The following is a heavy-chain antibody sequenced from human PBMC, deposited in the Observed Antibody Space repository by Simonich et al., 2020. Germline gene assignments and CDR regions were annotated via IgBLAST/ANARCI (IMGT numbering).Heavy chain of an antibody. CDR3: ARANFDY. CDR1: GVTFSSYA. CDR2: ISYDGSNK. V-gene: IGHV3-30*07. Sequence: QVQLVESGGGVVQPGRSLRLSFAASGVTFSSYAMHWVRQAPGKGLEWVAVISYDGSNKYYADSVKGRFTISRDNSKNTLYLQMNSLRAEDTAVYYCARANFDYWGQGTLVTVSS. J-gene: IGHJ4*02.